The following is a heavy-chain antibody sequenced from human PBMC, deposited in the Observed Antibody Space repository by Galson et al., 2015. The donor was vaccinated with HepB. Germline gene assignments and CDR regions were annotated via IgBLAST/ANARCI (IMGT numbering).Heavy chain of an antibody. CDR3: ARDPRGTYGAFDI. D-gene: IGHD1-26*01. J-gene: IGHJ3*02. CDR1: GFTSSRYV. CDR2: ISGSGGGT. Sequence: SLRLSCAASGFTSSRYVISWVRQAPGKGLEWVSAISGSGGGTYYADSVKGRFTISRDNSKSTLYLQMNSLRAEDTAVYYCARDPRGTYGAFDIWGQGTMVAVSS. V-gene: IGHV3-23*01.